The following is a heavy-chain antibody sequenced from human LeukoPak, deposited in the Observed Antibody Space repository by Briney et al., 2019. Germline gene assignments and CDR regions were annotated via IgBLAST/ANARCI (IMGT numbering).Heavy chain of an antibody. CDR3: ARHGYDILNGSAYYFDY. CDR1: VGSISSYY. CDR2: IYYSGST. V-gene: IGHV4-59*08. Sequence: SETLTLTCTVSVGSISSYYWSWIRQPPGKGLEWIGYIYYSGSTNYNPSLKSRVTISVDTSKNQFSLKLSSVTAADTAVYYCARHGYDILNGSAYYFDYWGQGTLVTVSS. J-gene: IGHJ4*02. D-gene: IGHD3-9*01.